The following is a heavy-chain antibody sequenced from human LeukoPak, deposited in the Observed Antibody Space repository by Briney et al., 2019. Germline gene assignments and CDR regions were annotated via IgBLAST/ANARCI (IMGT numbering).Heavy chain of an antibody. CDR1: GFTFSSYV. CDR3: ARDLGYFDY. Sequence: GGSLRLSCAASGFTFSSYVMHWVRQAPGKGLEWVAVIWYDGSNQYYADSVKGRFTISRDNSKNTLYLQMNSLRAEDTAIYYCARDLGYFDYWGQGTLVTVSS. J-gene: IGHJ4*02. D-gene: IGHD3-16*01. V-gene: IGHV3-33*01. CDR2: IWYDGSNQ.